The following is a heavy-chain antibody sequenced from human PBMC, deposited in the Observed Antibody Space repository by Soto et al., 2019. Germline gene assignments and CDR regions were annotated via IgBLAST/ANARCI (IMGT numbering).Heavy chain of an antibody. J-gene: IGHJ5*02. D-gene: IGHD3-10*01. CDR2: IHSSGST. Sequence: PSETLWLPCSVSGGSVSSGDYYWRWIRQPPGTGLEWIRYIHSSGSTYYIPSLKSRVTISVDTSKDQFSLQLNTVTAADTAMYSFARGRNYNGGWLRGFDPWGQGSLVTVSS. V-gene: IGHV4-30-4*01. CDR3: ARGRNYNGGWLRGFDP. CDR1: GGSVSSGDYY.